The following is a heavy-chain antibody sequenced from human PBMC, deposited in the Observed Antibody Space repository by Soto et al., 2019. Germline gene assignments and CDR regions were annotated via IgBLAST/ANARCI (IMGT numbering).Heavy chain of an antibody. CDR1: GGSINSDEFY. CDR2: IYSSGRT. V-gene: IGHV4-31*03. D-gene: IGHD3-16*02. Sequence: QVQLQESGPGLVKPSQTLSLTCSLSGGSINSDEFYWTRIRQSPGKGLEWIGYIYSSGRTHYNPSLKSRINISLDTSNNPLSLRLSSVTAADTAVYYCARMGLHLGELSRNWFDPWGRGTLVTVSS. CDR3: ARMGLHLGELSRNWFDP. J-gene: IGHJ5*02.